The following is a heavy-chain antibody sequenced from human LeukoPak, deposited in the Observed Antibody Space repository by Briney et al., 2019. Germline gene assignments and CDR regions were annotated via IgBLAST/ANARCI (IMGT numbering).Heavy chain of an antibody. V-gene: IGHV1-2*02. D-gene: IGHD3-22*01. J-gene: IGHJ6*03. CDR3: AREARITMIVVVPWPDYYYYYMDV. Sequence: ASVKVSCKASGYTFTGYYMHWVRQAPGQGLEWMGWINPNSGGTNYAQKFQGRVTMTGDTSISTAYMELSRLRSDDTAVYYCAREARITMIVVVPWPDYYYYYMDVWGKGTTVTISS. CDR2: INPNSGGT. CDR1: GYTFTGYY.